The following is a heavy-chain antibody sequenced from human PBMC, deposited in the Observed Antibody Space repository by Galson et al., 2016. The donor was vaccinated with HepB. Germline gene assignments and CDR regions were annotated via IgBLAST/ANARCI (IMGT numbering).Heavy chain of an antibody. CDR1: GITFSSHA. D-gene: IGHD2-21*01. CDR3: AKSRADGDYDYFDIDV. Sequence: SLRLSCAASGITFSSHAMSWVRQAPGKGLEWVSGISGSGGSTSYADSVKGRFTVSRDNSKNKLYLQMNSLRPDDTAVYYCAKSRADGDYDYFDIDVWGKGTTVIVSS. J-gene: IGHJ6*04. CDR2: ISGSGGST. V-gene: IGHV3-23*01.